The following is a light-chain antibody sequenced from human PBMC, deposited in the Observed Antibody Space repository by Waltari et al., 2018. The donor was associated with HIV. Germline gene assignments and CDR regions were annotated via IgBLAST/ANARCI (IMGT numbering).Light chain of an antibody. V-gene: IGLV8-61*01. Sequence: QEPSFSVSPGGTVTLTCGLSSGSVSTSYYPSWYQQTPGQAPRTLIYSTNTRSSGVPDRFSGSILGNKAALTITGAQADDESDYYCVLYMGSGIWVFGGGTKLTVL. CDR2: STN. CDR1: SGSVSTSYY. J-gene: IGLJ3*02. CDR3: VLYMGSGIWV.